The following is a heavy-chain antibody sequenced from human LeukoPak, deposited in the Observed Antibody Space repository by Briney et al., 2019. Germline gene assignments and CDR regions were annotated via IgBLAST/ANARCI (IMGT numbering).Heavy chain of an antibody. CDR2: ITNSGSPL. J-gene: IGHJ1*01. CDR1: GFTLSDYY. V-gene: IGHV3-11*04. CDR3: ATYSSSNGREFQY. D-gene: IGHD2-2*01. Sequence: GGSLRLSCAAPGFTLSDYYMSWIRKAPGKGLEWVSFITNSGSPLSYADSVKGRFTISRDNAKNSLYLQMNSLRAEDTAVYYCATYSSSNGREFQYWGQGTLVTVSS.